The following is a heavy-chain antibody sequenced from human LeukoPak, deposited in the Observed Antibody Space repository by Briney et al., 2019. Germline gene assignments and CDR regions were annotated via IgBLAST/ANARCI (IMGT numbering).Heavy chain of an antibody. CDR1: GFTFSSYS. CDR2: ISSSSSYI. J-gene: IGHJ4*02. D-gene: IGHD2-2*02. CDR3: ARWGYCSSTSCYNGY. Sequence: GGSLRLSCATSGFTFSSYSMNWVRQAPGKGLEWVSSISSSSSYIYYADSVKGRFTTSRDNAKNSLYLQMNSLRAEDTAVYYCARWGYCSSTSCYNGYWGQGTLVTVSS. V-gene: IGHV3-21*01.